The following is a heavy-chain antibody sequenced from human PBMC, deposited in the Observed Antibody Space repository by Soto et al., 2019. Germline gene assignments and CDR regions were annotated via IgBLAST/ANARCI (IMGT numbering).Heavy chain of an antibody. CDR1: GFTFSSYW. CDR2: INSDGSST. CDR3: AREGNHCSGGSCYDDAFDI. Sequence: EVQLVESGGGLVQPGGSLRLSCAASGFTFSSYWMHWVRQAPGKGLVWVSRINSDGSSTSYANSVKGRLTSSRDNAKNTLYLQMNSLRAEDTAVYYCAREGNHCSGGSCYDDAFDIWGQGTMVTVSS. D-gene: IGHD2-15*01. J-gene: IGHJ3*02. V-gene: IGHV3-74*01.